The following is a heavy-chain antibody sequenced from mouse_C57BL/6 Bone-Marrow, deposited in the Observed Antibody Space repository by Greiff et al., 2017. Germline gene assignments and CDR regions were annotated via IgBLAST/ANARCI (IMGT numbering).Heavy chain of an antibody. V-gene: IGHV1-19*01. CDR3: AREGYYRDAMDY. J-gene: IGHJ4*01. D-gene: IGHD2-14*01. CDR1: GYTFTDYY. Sequence: VQLKQSGPVLVKPGASVKMSCKASGYTFTDYYMNWVKQSHGKSLEWIGVINPYNGGTSYNQKFKGKATLTVDKSSSTAYMELNSLTSEDSAVYYCAREGYYRDAMDYWGQGTSVTVSS. CDR2: INPYNGGT.